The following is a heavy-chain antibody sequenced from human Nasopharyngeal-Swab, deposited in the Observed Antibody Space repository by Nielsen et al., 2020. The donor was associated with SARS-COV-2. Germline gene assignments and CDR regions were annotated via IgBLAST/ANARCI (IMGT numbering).Heavy chain of an antibody. CDR3: ASPWAYSSSWYSYFQH. CDR2: IYSGGST. D-gene: IGHD6-13*01. J-gene: IGHJ1*01. V-gene: IGHV3-53*01. Sequence: IRQPPGKGLEWVSVIYSGGSTYYADSVKGRFTISRDNSKNTLYLQMNSLRAEDTAVYYCASPWAYSSSWYSYFQHWGQGTLVTVSS.